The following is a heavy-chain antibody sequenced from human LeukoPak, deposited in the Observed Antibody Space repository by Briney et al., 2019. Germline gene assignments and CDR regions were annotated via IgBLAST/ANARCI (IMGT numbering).Heavy chain of an antibody. CDR2: ISYDGSNK. CDR1: GFTFSSYG. J-gene: IGHJ4*02. CDR3: AKDGGSGSYYNRAFDY. Sequence: GGSLRLSCAASGFTFSSYGMHWVRQAPGKGLGWVAVISYDGSNKYYADSVKGRFTISRDNSKNTLYLQMNSLRAEDTAVYYCAKDGGSGSYYNRAFDYWGPGTLVTVSS. D-gene: IGHD3-10*01. V-gene: IGHV3-30*18.